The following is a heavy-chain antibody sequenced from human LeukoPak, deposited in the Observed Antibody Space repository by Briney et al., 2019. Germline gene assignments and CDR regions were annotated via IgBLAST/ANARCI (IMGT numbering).Heavy chain of an antibody. D-gene: IGHD1-14*01. CDR1: GLTFSNAW. J-gene: IGHJ4*02. V-gene: IGHV3-15*01. CDR2: IKRKSDGGTT. Sequence: GGSLRLSCAASGLTFSNAWMSWVRQFPGKGLEWVGRIKRKSDGGTTDYAAPVKGRFTISRDDSKNTLYLQMNSLKSEDTAVYYCTTELDVRPNHYWGQGTLVTVSS. CDR3: TTELDVRPNHY.